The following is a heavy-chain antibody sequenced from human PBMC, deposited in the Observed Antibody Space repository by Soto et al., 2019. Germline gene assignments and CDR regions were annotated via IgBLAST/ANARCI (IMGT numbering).Heavy chain of an antibody. V-gene: IGHV4-31*03. J-gene: IGHJ3*02. D-gene: IGHD3-22*01. CDR1: GGSISSGGYY. Sequence: QVQLQESGPGLVKPSQTLSLTCTVSGGSISSGGYYWSWIRQHPGKGLEWIGYIYYSGSTYYNPSLKSRVTISVDTSKNQFSLKLSSVTAADTAVYYCARERNTYYYDSSGYYYPDAFDIWGHGTMVTVSS. CDR3: ARERNTYYYDSSGYYYPDAFDI. CDR2: IYYSGST.